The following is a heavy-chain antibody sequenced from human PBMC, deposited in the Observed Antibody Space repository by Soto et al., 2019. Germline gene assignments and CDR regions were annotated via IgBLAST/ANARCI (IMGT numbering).Heavy chain of an antibody. V-gene: IGHV3-11*01. J-gene: IGHJ3*02. CDR1: GFTFCDYY. D-gene: IGHD2-21*01. CDR3: ARAPLVVNDAFDI. CDR2: ISSSGSTI. Sequence: GGSLRLSCAASGFTFCDYYMSWIRQAPGKGLEWVSYISSSGSTIYYADSVKGRFTISRDNAKNSLYLQMNSLRAEDTAVYYCARAPLVVNDAFDIWGQGTMVTVSS.